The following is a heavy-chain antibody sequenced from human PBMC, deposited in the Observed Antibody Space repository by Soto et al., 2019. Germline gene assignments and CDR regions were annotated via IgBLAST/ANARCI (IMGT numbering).Heavy chain of an antibody. V-gene: IGHV3-23*01. D-gene: IGHD3-22*01. J-gene: IGHJ1*01. CDR3: AKEDNYYDSSGYYLEYFHH. Sequence: EVQLLESGGGLVQPGGSLRLSCAASGFTFSSYARTWVRQAPGKGLEWVSIISGSGGTTYYADSVKGRFTISRDNSKNTLFMEMKSLRADDTAVYYCAKEDNYYDSSGYYLEYFHHWGQGPLVTVSS. CDR1: GFTFSSYA. CDR2: ISGSGGTT.